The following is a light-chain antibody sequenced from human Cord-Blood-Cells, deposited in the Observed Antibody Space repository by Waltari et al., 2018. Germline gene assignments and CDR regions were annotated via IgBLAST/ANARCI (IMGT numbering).Light chain of an antibody. V-gene: IGLV2-14*03. Sequence: SALTQPASVSGSPGQSITISGNGTSSDVCGSNYCSWYQQHPGKAPKLRIYDVSTRPSGVSNRVAGTMSGNTAALSISVLQADDEADYYCSSYTSSSTWVFGGGTKLPVL. CDR3: SSYTSSSTWV. CDR1: SSDVCGSNY. CDR2: DVS. J-gene: IGLJ3*02.